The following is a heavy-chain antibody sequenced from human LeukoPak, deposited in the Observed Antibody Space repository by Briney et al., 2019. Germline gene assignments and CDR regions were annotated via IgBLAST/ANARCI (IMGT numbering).Heavy chain of an antibody. V-gene: IGHV3-53*01. CDR2: IYSGGST. D-gene: IGHD4-23*01. Sequence: GGSLRLSCAASGFTVSSNYMSWVRQAPGKGLEWVSVIYSGGSTYYADSVRGRFTISRDNSRNALYLQLSRLRVDDTAFYYCPKPLLTPGNWGPGTLVTVSS. J-gene: IGHJ4*02. CDR3: PKPLLTPGN. CDR1: GFTVSSNY.